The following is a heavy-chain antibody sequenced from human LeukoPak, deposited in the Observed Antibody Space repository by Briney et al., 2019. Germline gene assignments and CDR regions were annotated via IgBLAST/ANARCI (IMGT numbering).Heavy chain of an antibody. CDR1: GFTFSSYS. D-gene: IGHD5-24*01. J-gene: IGHJ4*02. Sequence: PGGSLRLSCAASGFTFSSYSMHSVRQAPGPGLEWVSYISSSSGTIYYADSVKGRFTISRDNAKNSLYLQMNSLRDEDTAVYYCARAAYNAADYWGQGTLVTVSS. V-gene: IGHV3-48*02. CDR2: ISSSSGTI. CDR3: ARAAYNAADY.